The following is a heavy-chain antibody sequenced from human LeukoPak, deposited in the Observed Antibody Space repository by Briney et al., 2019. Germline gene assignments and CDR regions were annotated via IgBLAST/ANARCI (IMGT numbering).Heavy chain of an antibody. CDR3: ARVEHYDFWSGHYPPDY. Sequence: KASETLSLTCAVYGGSFSGYYWSWIRQPPGKGLEWIGEINHSGSTNYNPSLKSRVTISVDTSKNQFSLKLSSVTAADTAVYYCARVEHYDFWSGHYPPDYWGQGTLVTVSS. CDR1: GGSFSGYY. J-gene: IGHJ4*02. V-gene: IGHV4-34*01. D-gene: IGHD3-3*01. CDR2: INHSGST.